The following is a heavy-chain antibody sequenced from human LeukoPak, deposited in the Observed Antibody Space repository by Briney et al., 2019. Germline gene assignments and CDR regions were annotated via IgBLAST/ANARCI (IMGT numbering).Heavy chain of an antibody. V-gene: IGHV3-21*01. Sequence: GGPLRLSCAASGFTFSSYSMNWVRQAPGKGLEWVSSISSSSSYIYYADSVKGRFTISRDNAKNSLYLQMNSLRAEDTAVYYCAREDDFWSGYPNIWGQGTMVTVSS. J-gene: IGHJ3*02. CDR1: GFTFSSYS. D-gene: IGHD3-3*01. CDR3: AREDDFWSGYPNI. CDR2: ISSSSSYI.